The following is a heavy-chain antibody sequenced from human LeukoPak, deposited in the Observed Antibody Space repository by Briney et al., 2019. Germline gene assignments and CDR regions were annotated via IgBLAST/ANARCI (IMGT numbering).Heavy chain of an antibody. V-gene: IGHV3-66*02. Sequence: GGSLRLSCAASGFTVSSNYMSWVRQAPGKGLEWVSVIYSGGSTCYADSVKGRFTISRDNSKNTLYLQMNSLRAEDTAVYYCARVWSGYDLYYYYMDVWGKGTTVTVSS. CDR2: IYSGGST. J-gene: IGHJ6*03. CDR3: ARVWSGYDLYYYYMDV. CDR1: GFTVSSNY. D-gene: IGHD5-12*01.